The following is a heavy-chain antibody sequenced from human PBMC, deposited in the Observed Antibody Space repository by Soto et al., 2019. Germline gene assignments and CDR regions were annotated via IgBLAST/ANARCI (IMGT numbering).Heavy chain of an antibody. V-gene: IGHV1-8*01. J-gene: IGHJ4*02. CDR2: MNPISGNT. D-gene: IGHD1-26*01. CDR1: GYTFTSYD. CDR3: ARGPRNLGVDY. Sequence: QVQLVQSGAEVKKPGASVKVSCKAGGYTFTSYDINWMRQATGQGLEWMGWMNPISGNTGYAQKFQGRVTMTRDTSISTAYMELSRLRSEDTAVYYCARGPRNLGVDYWGQGTLVTVSS.